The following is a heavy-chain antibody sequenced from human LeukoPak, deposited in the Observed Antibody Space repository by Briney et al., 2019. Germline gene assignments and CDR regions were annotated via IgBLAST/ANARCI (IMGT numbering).Heavy chain of an antibody. CDR2: INHSGST. D-gene: IGHD5-18*01. V-gene: IGHV4-34*01. CDR3: ARNGRGYSYYYGMDV. J-gene: IGHJ6*02. Sequence: PSETLSLTCAVYGGSFSGYYWSWIRQPPGKGLEWIGEINHSGSTNYNPSLKSRVTISVDTSKNQFSLKLSSVTAADTAVYYCARNGRGYSYYYGMDVWGQGTTVTVSS. CDR1: GGSFSGYY.